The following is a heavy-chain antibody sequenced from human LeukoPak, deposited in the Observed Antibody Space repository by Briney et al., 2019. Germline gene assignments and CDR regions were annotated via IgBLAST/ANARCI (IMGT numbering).Heavy chain of an antibody. CDR2: INPNSGGT. J-gene: IGHJ4*02. V-gene: IGHV1-2*02. D-gene: IGHD6-13*01. Sequence: ASVKVSCKASGYTFTGYYMHWVRQAPGQGLEWMGWINPNSGGTNYAQKFQGRVTMTRDTSISTAYMELSRLRSDDTAVYYCARAGWAAAGYFDYWGQGTLVTVSS. CDR1: GYTFTGYY. CDR3: ARAGWAAAGYFDY.